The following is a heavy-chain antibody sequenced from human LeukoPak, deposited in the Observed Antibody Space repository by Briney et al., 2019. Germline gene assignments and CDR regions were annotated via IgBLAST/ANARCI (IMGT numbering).Heavy chain of an antibody. Sequence: GGSLRLSCAASGFTFDDYAMHWVRQVPGKGLEWVSGTSWNSGSIGYADSVKGRFTISRDNAKNSLYLQMNSLRAEDTALYYCAKAIQGRTWYYYYAMDVWGQGTTVTVSS. J-gene: IGHJ6*02. CDR2: TSWNSGSI. D-gene: IGHD3-10*01. CDR3: AKAIQGRTWYYYYAMDV. V-gene: IGHV3-9*01. CDR1: GFTFDDYA.